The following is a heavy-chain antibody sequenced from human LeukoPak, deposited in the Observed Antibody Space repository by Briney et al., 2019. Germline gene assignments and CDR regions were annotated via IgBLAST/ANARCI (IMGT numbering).Heavy chain of an antibody. CDR3: ARIRDGYNDAYDI. D-gene: IGHD5-24*01. J-gene: IGHJ3*02. V-gene: IGHV1-46*01. CDR2: INPGGDNT. CDR1: GYTFTSYY. Sequence: ASVKVSCKASGYTFTSYYMHWVRQAPGQGLTWMGLINPGGDNTEYAQNFQGRVTMTRDTSTSTVYMGLSSLRSEDTAVYYCARIRDGYNDAYDIWGQGTMVTVSS.